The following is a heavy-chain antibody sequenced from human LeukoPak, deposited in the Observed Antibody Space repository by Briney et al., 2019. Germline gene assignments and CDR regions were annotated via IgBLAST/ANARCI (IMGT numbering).Heavy chain of an antibody. CDR1: GGSFSDYY. CDR3: ARDPGIVATILFDY. Sequence: SETLSLTCGVNGGSFSDYYWTWIRRSPGKGLEWIGEINHSANTNYNPSLKSRVTISVDTSKNQFSLQLNSVTPEDTAVYYCARDPGIVATILFDYWGQGTLVTVSS. CDR2: INHSANT. D-gene: IGHD5-12*01. J-gene: IGHJ4*02. V-gene: IGHV4-34*01.